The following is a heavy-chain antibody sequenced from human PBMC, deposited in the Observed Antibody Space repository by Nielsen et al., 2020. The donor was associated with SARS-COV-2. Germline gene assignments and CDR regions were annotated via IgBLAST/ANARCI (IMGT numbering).Heavy chain of an antibody. CDR1: GGSINSYY. Sequence: SETLSPTCTVSGGSINSYYWNWIRQPPGKGLEWIGYIYSSGRTNDNPSLKSRVTISVDTSKNQFSLKLSSVTAADTAVYYCARSTSTSYPFDPWGQGTLVTVSS. CDR2: IYSSGRT. V-gene: IGHV4-59*01. D-gene: IGHD2-2*01. J-gene: IGHJ5*02. CDR3: ARSTSTSYPFDP.